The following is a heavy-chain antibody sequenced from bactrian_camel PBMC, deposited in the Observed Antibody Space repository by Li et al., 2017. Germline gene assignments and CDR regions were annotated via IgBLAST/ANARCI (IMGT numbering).Heavy chain of an antibody. V-gene: IGHV3S53*01. J-gene: IGHJ6*01. Sequence: VQLVESGGGLVQPGGSLRLSCAFDAYTPANVRMAWFRQAPGKEREVVASIDGDGRSTYAESVKGRFTISEDNVKKTLILDIRGLKDDDTAMYYCTAGWGHCDLQTDFIYWGQGTQVTVS. CDR1: AYTPANVR. D-gene: IGHD1*01. CDR2: IDGDGRS. CDR3: TAGWGHCDLQTDFIY.